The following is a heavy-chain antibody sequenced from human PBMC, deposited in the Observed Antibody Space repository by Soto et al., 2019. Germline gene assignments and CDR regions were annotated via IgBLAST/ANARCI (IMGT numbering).Heavy chain of an antibody. D-gene: IGHD3-3*01. CDR3: ARGRIYDFWSGSSFQH. CDR1: GGSISSGGYY. Sequence: TSETLSLTCTVSGGSISSGGYYWSWIRQHPGKGLEWIGYIYYSGSTYYNPSLKSRVTISVDTSKNQFSLKLSSVTAADTAVYYCARGRIYDFWSGSSFQHWGQGTLVTVSS. CDR2: IYYSGST. J-gene: IGHJ1*01. V-gene: IGHV4-31*03.